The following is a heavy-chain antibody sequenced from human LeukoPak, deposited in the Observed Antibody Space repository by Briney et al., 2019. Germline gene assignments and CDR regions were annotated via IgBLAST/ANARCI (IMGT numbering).Heavy chain of an antibody. CDR1: GFTFSSYA. J-gene: IGHJ4*02. CDR2: ISYDGSNK. CDR3: ARDGRWGSYYPYFDY. Sequence: GGSLTLSCAASGFTFSSYAMHWVRQAPGKGLEWVAVISYDGSNKYYADCVKGRFTISRDNSKNTLYLQMNSLRAEDTAVYYCARDGRWGSYYPYFDYWGRGTLVTVSS. D-gene: IGHD1-26*01. V-gene: IGHV3-30-3*01.